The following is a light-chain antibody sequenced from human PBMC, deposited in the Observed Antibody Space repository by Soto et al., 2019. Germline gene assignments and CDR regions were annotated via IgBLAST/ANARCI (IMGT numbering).Light chain of an antibody. Sequence: DIQMTQSPSTLSASIGDRITITCRASQGVSSWLAWYQQKPGRAPNLLIYDASTLQSGVPSRFSGSGSGTEFTLTINSLQTEDFAIYYCQQYNSYSRTFGQGTNVEIK. J-gene: IGKJ1*01. CDR2: DAS. CDR1: QGVSSW. CDR3: QQYNSYSRT. V-gene: IGKV1-5*01.